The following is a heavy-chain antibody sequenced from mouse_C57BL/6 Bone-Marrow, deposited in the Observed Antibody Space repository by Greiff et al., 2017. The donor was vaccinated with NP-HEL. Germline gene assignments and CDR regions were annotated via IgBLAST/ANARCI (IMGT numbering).Heavy chain of an antibody. D-gene: IGHD1-1*01. CDR1: GYSFTDYN. V-gene: IGHV1-39*01. CDR3: ARGLTTVVPYYAMDY. Sequence: EVQLQESGPELVKPGASVKISCKASGYSFTDYNMNWVKQSNGKSLEWIGVINPNYGTTSYNQKFKGKATLTVDQSSSTAYMQLNSLTSEDSAVYYCARGLTTVVPYYAMDYWGQGTSVTVSS. J-gene: IGHJ4*01. CDR2: INPNYGTT.